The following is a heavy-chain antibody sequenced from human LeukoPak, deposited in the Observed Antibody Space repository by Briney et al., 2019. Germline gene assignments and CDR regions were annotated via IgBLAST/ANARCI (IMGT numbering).Heavy chain of an antibody. J-gene: IGHJ4*02. CDR2: IYSGGST. CDR1: GFTVSSNY. V-gene: IGHV3-53*01. CDR3: ASFSGGYSYGSLDY. D-gene: IGHD5-18*01. Sequence: PGGSLRLSCAASGFTVSSNYMSWVRQAPGKGLEWVSVIYSGGSTYYADSVKGRFTISRDNSKNTLYLQMNSLRAEDTAVYYCASFSGGYSYGSLDYWGQGTLVTVSS.